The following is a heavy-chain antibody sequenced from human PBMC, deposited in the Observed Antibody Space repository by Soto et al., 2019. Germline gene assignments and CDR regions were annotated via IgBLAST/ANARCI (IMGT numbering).Heavy chain of an antibody. Sequence: QVQLVQSGAEVKEPGASVKVSCKASGYTFSDFGISWVRQAPGQGLEWMGWISPYNGDTKYTQKLQGRVTMTTATSTGTAYMELRSLRSDDTAVYYCAREYCSGGSCYGVDYWGQGTLVTVSS. V-gene: IGHV1-18*01. D-gene: IGHD2-15*01. CDR2: ISPYNGDT. J-gene: IGHJ4*02. CDR3: AREYCSGGSCYGVDY. CDR1: GYTFSDFG.